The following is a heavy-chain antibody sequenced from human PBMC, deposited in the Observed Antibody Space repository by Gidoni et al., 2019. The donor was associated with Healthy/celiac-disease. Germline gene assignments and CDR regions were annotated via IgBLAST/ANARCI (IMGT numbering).Heavy chain of an antibody. J-gene: IGHJ3*02. D-gene: IGHD3-9*01. CDR1: LYRFPSYW. CDR2: IHTGETDT. V-gene: IGHV5-51*01. Sequence: VPLLPSGAEVNKLGYSLNLSFQSSLYRFPSYWIGWVRQMPGKGLEWMGIIHTGETDTRYSPAIQGKVTITADKSSSTAYQQWSRLKASDNAMYYCARRDDIHTDDYDIWGKGTMVTVSS. CDR3: ARRDDIHTDDYDI.